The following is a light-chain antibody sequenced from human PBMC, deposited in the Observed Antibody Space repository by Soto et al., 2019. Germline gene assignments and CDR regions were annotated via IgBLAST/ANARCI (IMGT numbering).Light chain of an antibody. Sequence: EIVLTQSPATLSLSPGERVTLSCRASQSVSNSLAWYQQKPGQPPRLLIYDVSNRATGIPARFSGSGSGTDFTLTITSLEPEDFAVYFCHQRYNWPRVTFGQGTLLE. CDR2: DVS. J-gene: IGKJ5*01. V-gene: IGKV3-11*01. CDR3: HQRYNWPRVT. CDR1: QSVSNS.